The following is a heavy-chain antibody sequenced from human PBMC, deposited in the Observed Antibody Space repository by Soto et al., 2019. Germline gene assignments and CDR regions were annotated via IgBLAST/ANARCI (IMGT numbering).Heavy chain of an antibody. J-gene: IGHJ4*02. CDR2: ISAYNGNT. Sequence: QVQLVQSGAEVKKPGASVKVSCKASGYTFTSYGISWVRQAPGQGLEWMGWISAYNGNTNYSQQLQGRVTTTTDTTTSTAYMELRSLTSADTDVYYCARDSPPVDYWGKGTLVTVSS. CDR1: GYTFTSYG. CDR3: ARDSPPVDY. V-gene: IGHV1-18*01.